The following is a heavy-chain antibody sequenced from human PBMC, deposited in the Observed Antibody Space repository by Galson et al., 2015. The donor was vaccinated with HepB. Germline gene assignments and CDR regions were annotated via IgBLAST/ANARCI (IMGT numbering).Heavy chain of an antibody. Sequence: SVKVSCKASGGTFSSYAISWVRQAPGQGLEWMGGIIPIFGTANYAQKFQGRVTITADESTSTAYMELSSLRSEDTAVYYCAGHRGIAAAGSPLDYWGQGTLVTVSS. CDR2: IIPIFGTA. D-gene: IGHD6-13*01. V-gene: IGHV1-69*13. J-gene: IGHJ4*02. CDR1: GGTFSSYA. CDR3: AGHRGIAAAGSPLDY.